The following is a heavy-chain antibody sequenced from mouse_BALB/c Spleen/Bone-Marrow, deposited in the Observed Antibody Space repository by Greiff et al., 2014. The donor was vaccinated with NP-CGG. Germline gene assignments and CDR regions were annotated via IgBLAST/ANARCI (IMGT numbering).Heavy chain of an antibody. D-gene: IGHD2-1*01. CDR3: AIYYGNYYAMDY. Sequence: EVQLQQSGAELVKPGDSVKLSCTASGFNIKDTYMHWVKQRPEQGLEWIGRIDPANGNTKYDPKFQGKATITADTSSNTAYLQLSSLTSEDTAVYYCAIYYGNYYAMDYWGQGTSVTVSS. V-gene: IGHV14-3*02. CDR1: GFNIKDTY. CDR2: IDPANGNT. J-gene: IGHJ4*01.